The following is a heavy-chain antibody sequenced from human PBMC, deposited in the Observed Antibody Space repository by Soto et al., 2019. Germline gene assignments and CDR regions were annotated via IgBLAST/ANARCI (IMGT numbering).Heavy chain of an antibody. CDR3: ARGLKMLRVFGLKTYYYYYMDV. V-gene: IGHV1-8*01. CDR1: GYTFTSYD. D-gene: IGHD3-10*01. Sequence: QVHLVQSGAEVKKPGASVKVSCKASGYTFTSYDINWVRQVAGQGLEWMGWMNPNSGDTAYAQEFQGRVTMSRNTSISIAYMELSSLRPADTAVYYCARGLKMLRVFGLKTYYYYYMDVLGKGTTVTLSS. J-gene: IGHJ6*03. CDR2: MNPNSGDT.